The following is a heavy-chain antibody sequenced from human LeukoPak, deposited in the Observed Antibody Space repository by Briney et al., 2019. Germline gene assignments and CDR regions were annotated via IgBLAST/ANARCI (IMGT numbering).Heavy chain of an antibody. CDR1: GYTFTSYD. J-gene: IGHJ6*03. CDR2: MNPNSGNT. Sequence: ASVKVSCKASGYTFTSYDINWVRQATGQGLEWMGWMNPNSGNTGYAQKFQGRVTITRNTSISTAYMELSSLRSEDTAVYYCARAPLYYDILTDWVYYYYMDVWGKGTTVTVSS. D-gene: IGHD3-9*01. CDR3: ARAPLYYDILTDWVYYYYMDV. V-gene: IGHV1-8*03.